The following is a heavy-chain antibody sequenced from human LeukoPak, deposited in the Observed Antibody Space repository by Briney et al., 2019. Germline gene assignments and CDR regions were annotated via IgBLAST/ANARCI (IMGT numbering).Heavy chain of an antibody. CDR3: ARGFCRGESCYSGEYFQH. Sequence: PSETLSLTCGVHGESLNDYYWSWIRQSPGKGLEWIGEITHNGSTTFNPSLESRLTISVDTSENQFSLKLTSVTAADASVYFCARGFCRGESCYSGEYFQHWGQGTLVTASS. V-gene: IGHV4-34*01. J-gene: IGHJ1*01. D-gene: IGHD2-15*01. CDR1: GESLNDYY. CDR2: ITHNGST.